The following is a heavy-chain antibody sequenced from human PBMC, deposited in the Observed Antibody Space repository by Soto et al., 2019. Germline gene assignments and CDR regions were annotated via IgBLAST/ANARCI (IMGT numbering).Heavy chain of an antibody. Sequence: GGSLRLSCAASGFTFSSYGMHWVRQAPGKGLEWVAVISYDGSNKYYADSVKGRFTISRDNSKNTLYLQMNSLRAEDTAVYYCAKSITIFGVVMILYYYYGMDVWGQGTTVTVSS. CDR2: ISYDGSNK. J-gene: IGHJ6*02. D-gene: IGHD3-3*01. V-gene: IGHV3-30*18. CDR1: GFTFSSYG. CDR3: AKSITIFGVVMILYYYYGMDV.